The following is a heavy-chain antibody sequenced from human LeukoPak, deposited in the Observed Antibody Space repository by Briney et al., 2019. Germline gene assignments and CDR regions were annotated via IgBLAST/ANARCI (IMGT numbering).Heavy chain of an antibody. J-gene: IGHJ4*02. CDR1: GFTFSTYS. CDR3: ARGLYCSGGSCY. V-gene: IGHV3-21*01. Sequence: GGSLRLSCAASGFTFSTYSMNWVRQAPGKGLEWVSSITSSSSHVYYADSVKGRFTISRDNAKNSLYLQMNSLRAEDTAVYYCARGLYCSGGSCYWGQGTLVTVSS. D-gene: IGHD2-15*01. CDR2: ITSSSSHV.